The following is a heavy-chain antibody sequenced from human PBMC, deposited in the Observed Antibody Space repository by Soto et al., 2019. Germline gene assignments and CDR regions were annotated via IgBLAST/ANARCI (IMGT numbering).Heavy chain of an antibody. J-gene: IGHJ4*02. V-gene: IGHV3-33*01. Sequence: QVQLVESGGGVVQPGRSLRLSCAASGFTFSSYGMHWVRQAPGKGLEWVAVIWYDGSNKYYADSVKGRFTISRDNSKNTLYLQMNSLRAEDTAVYYCAREKERYSSSPMDYWGQGTLVTVSS. D-gene: IGHD6-6*01. CDR2: IWYDGSNK. CDR1: GFTFSSYG. CDR3: AREKERYSSSPMDY.